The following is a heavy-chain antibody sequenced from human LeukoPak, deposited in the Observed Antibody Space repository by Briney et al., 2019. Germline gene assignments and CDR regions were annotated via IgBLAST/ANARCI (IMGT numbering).Heavy chain of an antibody. J-gene: IGHJ4*02. CDR1: GGTFSSYA. D-gene: IGHD3-22*01. CDR3: ASPGGGRYYYDSSGYYLDY. V-gene: IGHV1-69*13. Sequence: SVKVSCKASGGTFSSYAISWVRQAPGQGLEWMGGIIPIFGTANYAQKFQGRVTITADESTSTAYMELSSLRSEDTAVYYCASPGGGRYYYDSSGYYLDYWGQGTLVTVSS. CDR2: IIPIFGTA.